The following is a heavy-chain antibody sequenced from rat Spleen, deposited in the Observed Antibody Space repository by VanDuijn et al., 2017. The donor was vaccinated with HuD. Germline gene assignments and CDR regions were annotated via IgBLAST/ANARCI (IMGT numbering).Heavy chain of an antibody. CDR1: GYSITSSYR. J-gene: IGHJ4*01. Sequence: EVQLQESGPGLVKPSQSLSLTCSVTGYSITSSYRWNWIRKFPGNKLEWMGYINSAGSTNYNPSLKSRISITRDTSKNQFFLQVNSVTTEDTATYYCARLGIPTSYYVMDAWGQGASVTVSS. V-gene: IGHV3-3*01. CDR3: ARLGIPTSYYVMDA. D-gene: IGHD1-4*01. CDR2: INSAGST.